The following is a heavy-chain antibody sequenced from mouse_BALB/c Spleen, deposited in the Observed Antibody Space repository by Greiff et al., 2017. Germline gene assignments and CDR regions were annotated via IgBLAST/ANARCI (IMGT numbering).Heavy chain of an antibody. CDR2: IDPENGDT. Sequence: EVKLMESGAELVRSGASVKLSCTASGFNIKDYYMHWVKQRPEQGLEWIGWIDPENGDTEYAPKFQGKATMTADTSSNTAYLQLSSLTSEDTAVYYCNARYGYDPFAYWGQGTLVTVSA. J-gene: IGHJ3*01. CDR3: NARYGYDPFAY. V-gene: IGHV14-4*02. D-gene: IGHD2-2*01. CDR1: GFNIKDYY.